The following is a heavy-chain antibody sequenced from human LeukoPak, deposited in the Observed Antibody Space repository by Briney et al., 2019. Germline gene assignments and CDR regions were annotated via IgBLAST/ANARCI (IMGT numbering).Heavy chain of an antibody. CDR1: GFTFSSYS. CDR3: AKEPYYDILTGPFDY. Sequence: GGSLRLSCAASGFTFSSYSMNWVRQAPGKGLEWVSSISSSSSYIYYADSVKSRFTISRDNSKNTLYLQMNSLRAEDTAVYYCAKEPYYDILTGPFDYWGQGTLVTVSS. CDR2: ISSSSSYI. D-gene: IGHD3-9*01. V-gene: IGHV3-21*04. J-gene: IGHJ4*02.